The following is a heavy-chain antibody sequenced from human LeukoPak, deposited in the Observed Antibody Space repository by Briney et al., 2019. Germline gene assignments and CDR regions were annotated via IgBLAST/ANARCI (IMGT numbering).Heavy chain of an antibody. CDR3: VRRSSGWYFDY. V-gene: IGHV4-4*07. CDR2: IHSSGST. CDR1: GGSISSYY. Sequence: PSETLSLTCSVSGGSISSYYWSWIRQPAGRGLEWIGRIHSSGSTNYNPSLKSRVIMSVDTPKNQISLRLTSATAADTAVYYCVRRSSGWYFDYWGQGTLVTVSS. J-gene: IGHJ4*02. D-gene: IGHD6-19*01.